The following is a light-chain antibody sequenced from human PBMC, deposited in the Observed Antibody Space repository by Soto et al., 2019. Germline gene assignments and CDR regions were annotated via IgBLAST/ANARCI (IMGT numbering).Light chain of an antibody. CDR3: QQYTNWPWT. V-gene: IGKV3-15*01. Sequence: EVLMTQSPATLSVSPGERATLSCRASQSVSRNLAWYQQKPGQAPRLLVYGASTRATGIPARFSGSGSGTEFALTISTLQSDDCAVYYCQQYTNWPWTFGQGTKVEIK. J-gene: IGKJ1*01. CDR1: QSVSRN. CDR2: GAS.